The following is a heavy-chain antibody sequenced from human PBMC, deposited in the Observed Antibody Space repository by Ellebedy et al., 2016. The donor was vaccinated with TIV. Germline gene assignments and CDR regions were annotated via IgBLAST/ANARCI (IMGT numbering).Heavy chain of an antibody. D-gene: IGHD1-1*01. V-gene: IGHV5-51*01. CDR1: GFDFSKYW. J-gene: IGHJ3*02. CDR3: ARAVAAAQLDTFSI. CDR2: MYPEDFDI. Sequence: GESLKISXKGFGFDFSKYWIGWVRQMPGKGLEWMGIMYPEDFDIRYSPAFEGQVTISADKSINTAYLEWSSLRTSDTAMYYCARAVAAAQLDTFSIWGQGTVVTVSS.